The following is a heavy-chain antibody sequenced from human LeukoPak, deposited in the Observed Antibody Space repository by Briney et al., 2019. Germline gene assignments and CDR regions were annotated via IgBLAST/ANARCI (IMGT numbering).Heavy chain of an antibody. Sequence: SETLSLTCTVSGGSISSYYWSWLRQPPGKGLEWIAYIYYSGSTNYNPSLKSRVTMSVDTSKNQFSLKLSSVTAADTAVYYCARPRDGYNPFDYWGQGTLVTVSS. J-gene: IGHJ4*02. CDR2: IYYSGST. D-gene: IGHD5-24*01. CDR1: GGSISSYY. V-gene: IGHV4-59*01. CDR3: ARPRDGYNPFDY.